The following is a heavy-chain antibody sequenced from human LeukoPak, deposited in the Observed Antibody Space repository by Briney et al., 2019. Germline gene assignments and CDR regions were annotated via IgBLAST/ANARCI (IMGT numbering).Heavy chain of an antibody. CDR1: GFTFSSYG. J-gene: IGHJ4*02. Sequence: PGGSLRLSCAASGFTFSSYGMNWVRQAPGKGLEWVAGINWSGGSTAYADSVKGRFTISRDNAKNSLYLQMNSLRAEDTAFYYCARVPKIYYSYAFDYWGQGTLVTVSS. V-gene: IGHV3-20*04. D-gene: IGHD5-18*01. CDR3: ARVPKIYYSYAFDY. CDR2: INWSGGST.